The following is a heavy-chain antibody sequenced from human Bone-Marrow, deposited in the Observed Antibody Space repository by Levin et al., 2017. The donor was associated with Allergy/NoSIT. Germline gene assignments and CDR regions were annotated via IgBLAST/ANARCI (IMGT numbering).Heavy chain of an antibody. CDR2: ISGSGGST. CDR1: GFTFSSYA. Sequence: GGSLRLSCAASGFTFSSYAMSWVRQAPGKGLEWVSAISGSGGSTYYADSVKGRFTISRDNSKNTLYLQMNSLRAEDTAVYYCAKGQPPERITMIVVVIGAFDIWGQGTMVTVSS. V-gene: IGHV3-23*01. J-gene: IGHJ3*02. CDR3: AKGQPPERITMIVVVIGAFDI. D-gene: IGHD3-22*01.